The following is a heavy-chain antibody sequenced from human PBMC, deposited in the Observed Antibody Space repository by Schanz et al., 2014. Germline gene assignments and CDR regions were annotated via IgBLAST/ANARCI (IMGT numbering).Heavy chain of an antibody. CDR1: GGSISSSSYF. V-gene: IGHV4-39*01. Sequence: QLQLQESGPGLVKPSETLSLTCTVSGGSISSSSYFWGWIRQPPGKGLEWIGSIYNSGSTYYNPPLKTRYPISADPSKTQSPRKLGSVTAADTAVYYCGRHPHYYGSGSGFDPWGQGTLVTVSS. CDR2: IYNSGST. CDR3: GRHPHYYGSGSGFDP. J-gene: IGHJ5*02. D-gene: IGHD3-10*01.